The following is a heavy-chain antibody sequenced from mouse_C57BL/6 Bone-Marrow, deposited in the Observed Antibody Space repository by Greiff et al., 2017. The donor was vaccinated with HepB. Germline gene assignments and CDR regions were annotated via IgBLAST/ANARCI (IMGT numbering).Heavy chain of an antibody. CDR1: GYAFSSYW. D-gene: IGHD1-1*01. Sequence: VQLQQSGAELVKPGASVKISCKASGYAFSSYWMNWVKQRPGKGLEWIGQIYPGDGDTNYNGKFKGKATLTADKSSSTAYMQLSSLTSEDSAVYFCAVKSITTVVAERSYFDVWGTGTTVTVSS. V-gene: IGHV1-80*01. CDR2: IYPGDGDT. CDR3: AVKSITTVVAERSYFDV. J-gene: IGHJ1*03.